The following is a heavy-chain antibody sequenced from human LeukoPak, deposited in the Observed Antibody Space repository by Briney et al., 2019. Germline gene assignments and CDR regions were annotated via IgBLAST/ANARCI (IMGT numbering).Heavy chain of an antibody. CDR2: IYYTGTT. V-gene: IGHV4-59*01. D-gene: IGHD4-17*01. CDR1: GGSISSYY. Sequence: SETLSLTCTVSGGSISSYYWSWIRQPPGKGLEWIGYIYYTGTTNYNPSLKSRVTISVDTTKNQFSLKVSSVTAADTGVYYCASKSTDHGELRFDYWGQGTLVTVSS. CDR3: ASKSTDHGELRFDY. J-gene: IGHJ4*02.